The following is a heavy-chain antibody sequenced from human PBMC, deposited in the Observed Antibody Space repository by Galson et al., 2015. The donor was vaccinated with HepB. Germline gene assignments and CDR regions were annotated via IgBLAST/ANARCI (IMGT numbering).Heavy chain of an antibody. CDR1: GFTFSSYW. D-gene: IGHD3-3*01. J-gene: IGHJ5*02. CDR3: ATDFWSGYYTSDRFDP. CDR2: IKQDGSEK. V-gene: IGHV3-7*01. Sequence: SLRLSCAASGFTFSSYWMSWVRQAPGKGLEWVANIKQDGSEKYYVDSVKGRFTISRDNAKNSLYLQMNSLRAEDTAVYYCATDFWSGYYTSDRFDPWGQGTLVTVSS.